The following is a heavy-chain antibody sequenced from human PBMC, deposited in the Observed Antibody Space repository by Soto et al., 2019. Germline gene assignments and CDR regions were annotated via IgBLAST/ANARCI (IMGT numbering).Heavy chain of an antibody. D-gene: IGHD6-19*01. CDR1: GGSISSSSYY. Sequence: SETLSLTCTVSGGSISSSSYYWGWIRQPPRKGLEWIGRIYYSGSTYYNPSLKSRGTISVDTSKNQLSLKLSSVTPAPTAVYSCASHSSGWYWGQGTLVTVSS. CDR3: ASHSSGWY. J-gene: IGHJ4*02. CDR2: IYYSGST. V-gene: IGHV4-39*01.